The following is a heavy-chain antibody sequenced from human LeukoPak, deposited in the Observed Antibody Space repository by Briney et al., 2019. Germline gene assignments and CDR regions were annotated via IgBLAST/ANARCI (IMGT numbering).Heavy chain of an antibody. D-gene: IGHD3-10*01. J-gene: IGHJ6*04. V-gene: IGHV4-59*01. CDR1: GGSISSYY. CDR2: IYYSGST. CDR3: ARDSLWFGSGTDV. Sequence: SETRCLTCTVSGGSISSYYWSWIRQPPGKGLEWIGYIYYSGSTNYNPSLKSRVTISVDTSKNQFSLKLSSVTAADTAVYYCARDSLWFGSGTDVWGKGTTVTVSS.